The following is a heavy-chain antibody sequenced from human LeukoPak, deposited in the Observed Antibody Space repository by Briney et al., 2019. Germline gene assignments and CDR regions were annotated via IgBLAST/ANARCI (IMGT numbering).Heavy chain of an antibody. V-gene: IGHV3-30*18. Sequence: GGSLRLSCAASGFTFSSYGMHWVRQAPGKGLEWVAVISYDGSNKYYADSVKGRFTISRDNSKNTLYLQMNSLRAEDTAVYYCAKDQVYGEYYYSGMDVWGQGTTVTVSS. CDR3: AKDQVYGEYYYSGMDV. CDR2: ISYDGSNK. D-gene: IGHD2-8*01. J-gene: IGHJ6*02. CDR1: GFTFSSYG.